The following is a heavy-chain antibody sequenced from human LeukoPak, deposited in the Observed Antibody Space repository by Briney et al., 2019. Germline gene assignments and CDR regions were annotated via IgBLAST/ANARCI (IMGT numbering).Heavy chain of an antibody. CDR2: ISSSGSTI. D-gene: IGHD3-10*01. J-gene: IGHJ4*02. Sequence: PGGSLRLSCAASGFTFSSYEMNWVRQAPGKGLEWVSYISSSGSTIYYADSVKGRFTISRDNAKNSLYLQMNSLRAEDTAVYYCAREVYYGSEHFGYWGQGTLVTVSS. CDR3: AREVYYGSEHFGY. CDR1: GFTFSSYE. V-gene: IGHV3-48*03.